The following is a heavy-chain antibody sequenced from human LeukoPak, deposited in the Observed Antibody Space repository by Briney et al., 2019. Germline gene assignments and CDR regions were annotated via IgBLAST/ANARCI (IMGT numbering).Heavy chain of an antibody. J-gene: IGHJ6*03. CDR2: ISSSSSYI. V-gene: IGHV3-21*01. D-gene: IGHD3-3*01. CDR3: AKNAITIFGVVTPIYYYYMDV. Sequence: PGGSLRLSCAASGFTFSSYSMNWVRQAPGKGLEWVSSISSSSSYIYYADSVKGRFTISRDNAKNSLYLQMNSLRAEDTAVYYCAKNAITIFGVVTPIYYYYMDVWGKGTTVTVSS. CDR1: GFTFSSYS.